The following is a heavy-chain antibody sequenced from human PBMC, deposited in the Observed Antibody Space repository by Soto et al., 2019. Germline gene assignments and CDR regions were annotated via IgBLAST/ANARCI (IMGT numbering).Heavy chain of an antibody. CDR2: IWYDGSNK. CDR1: GFTFSSYG. D-gene: IGHD3-10*01. J-gene: IGHJ4*02. Sequence: GGSLRLSCAASGFTFSSYGMHWVRQAPGKGLEWVAVIWYDGSNKYYADSVKGRFTISRDNSKNTLYLQMNSLRAEDKAVYYRARDALVRGALTAFDYWGQGTLVTVSS. CDR3: ARDALVRGALTAFDY. V-gene: IGHV3-33*08.